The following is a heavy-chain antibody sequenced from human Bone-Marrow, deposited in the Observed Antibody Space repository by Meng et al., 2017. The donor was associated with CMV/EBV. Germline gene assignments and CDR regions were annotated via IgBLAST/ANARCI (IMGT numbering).Heavy chain of an antibody. D-gene: IGHD3-9*01. V-gene: IGHV1-2*02. Sequence: ASVKVSCKASGYTFTGYYMHWVRQAPGQGLEWMGWINPNSGGTNYAQKFQGRVTMTRDTSISTAYMELSRLRSDDTAVYYCARDQYYDILTGYYKRRGYFDRWGRGTLVTVSS. CDR1: GYTFTGYY. CDR3: ARDQYYDILTGYYKRRGYFDR. CDR2: INPNSGGT. J-gene: IGHJ2*01.